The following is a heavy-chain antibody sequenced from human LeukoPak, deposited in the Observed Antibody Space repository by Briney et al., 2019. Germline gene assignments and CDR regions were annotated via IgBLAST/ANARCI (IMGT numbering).Heavy chain of an antibody. CDR3: ARGRSSGYYYALGY. CDR2: IIPIFGTA. J-gene: IGHJ4*02. CDR1: GGTFSRHT. Sequence: GASVKVSCKASGGTFSRHTISWVRQSPGQGLEWMGGIIPIFGTANYAQKFQGRVTITADESTSTAYMELSSLRSEDTAVYYCARGRSSGYYYALGYWGQGTLVTVSS. V-gene: IGHV1-69*13. D-gene: IGHD3-22*01.